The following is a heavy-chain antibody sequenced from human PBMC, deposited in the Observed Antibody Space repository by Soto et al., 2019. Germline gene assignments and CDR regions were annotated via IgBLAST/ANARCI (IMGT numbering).Heavy chain of an antibody. V-gene: IGHV1-3*01. D-gene: IGHD2-8*01. J-gene: IGHJ4*02. CDR1: GYTLTNYA. Sequence: QVQLVQSGAEVKKPGASVRVSCKPSGYTLTNYAIHWVRQAAGQSLEWLAWIDPGSGKATYSQKVQGRLIVTRDSSASPFYMDLSSLTSEDTAVYFCTRDLNGGNPFDHWGQGVLVTVSS. CDR3: TRDLNGGNPFDH. CDR2: IDPGSGKA.